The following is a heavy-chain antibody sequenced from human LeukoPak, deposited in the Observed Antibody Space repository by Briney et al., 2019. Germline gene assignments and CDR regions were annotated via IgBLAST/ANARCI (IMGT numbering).Heavy chain of an antibody. CDR1: GGSFSGYY. CDR3: ARAVNIVGATCYFDY. J-gene: IGHJ4*02. D-gene: IGHD1-26*01. Sequence: SETLSLTCAVYGGSFSGYYWSWIRQPPGKGLEWIGEINHSGSTNYNPSLKSRVTISVDTSKNQFSLKLSSVTAADTAVYYCARAVNIVGATCYFDYWGQGTLVTVSS. V-gene: IGHV4-34*01. CDR2: INHSGST.